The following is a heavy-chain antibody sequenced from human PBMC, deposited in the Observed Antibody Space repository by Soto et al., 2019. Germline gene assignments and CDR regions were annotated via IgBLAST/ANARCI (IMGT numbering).Heavy chain of an antibody. CDR3: ARREDAGYYYYYGMDV. J-gene: IGHJ6*02. V-gene: IGHV1-69*13. CDR1: GGTFSSYA. CDR2: IIPIFGTA. Sequence: SVKVSCKASGGTFSSYAISWVRQAPGQGLEWMGGIIPIFGTANYAQKFQGRVTITADESTSTAYMELSSLRSEDTAVYYCARREDAGYYYYYGMDVWGQGTTVTVSS. D-gene: IGHD6-13*01.